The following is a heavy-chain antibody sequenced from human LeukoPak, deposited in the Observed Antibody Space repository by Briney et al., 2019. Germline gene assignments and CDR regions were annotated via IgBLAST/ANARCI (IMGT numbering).Heavy chain of an antibody. D-gene: IGHD5-12*01. CDR2: IYYSGST. V-gene: IGHV4-59*08. CDR1: GGSISSYY. J-gene: IGHJ4*02. CDR3: ARQQWLQALDY. Sequence: KPSETLSLTCTVSGGSISSYYWSWIRQPPGKGLEWIGYIYYSGSTNYNPSLKSRVTISVDTSKNQFSLKLSSVTAADTAVYYCARQQWLQALDYWGQGTLVTVSS.